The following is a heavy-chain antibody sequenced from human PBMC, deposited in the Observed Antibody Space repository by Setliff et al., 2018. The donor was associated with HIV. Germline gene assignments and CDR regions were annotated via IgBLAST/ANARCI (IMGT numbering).Heavy chain of an antibody. CDR2: IKQDGSEK. V-gene: IGHV3-7*01. Sequence: PGGSLRLSCAASGFSFSDYWMNWVRQAPGKGLEWVANIKQDGSEKYYVDSVRGRFTVSRDNAKKSLYLQMDSLRPEDTAVYYCARDGLLAVAGFDSWGQGTLVTVS. CDR3: ARDGLLAVAGFDS. D-gene: IGHD6-19*01. J-gene: IGHJ4*02. CDR1: GFSFSDYW.